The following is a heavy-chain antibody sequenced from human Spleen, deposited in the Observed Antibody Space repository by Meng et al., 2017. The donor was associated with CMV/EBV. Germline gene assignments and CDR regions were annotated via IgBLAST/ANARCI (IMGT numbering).Heavy chain of an antibody. J-gene: IGHJ4*02. CDR2: FVNYVDT. CDR1: GYTFGSYG. Sequence: QVPLLQSGPEVKKPGASVRVSCKASGYTFGSYGICWVRQAPGQGLEWMGWFVNYVDTYPAPKFQGRVTMTTDIHTNTAFMELRSLTSDDTAVYYCASGTPGRSYCDYWGQGTLVTVSS. V-gene: IGHV1-18*01. CDR3: ASGTPGRSYCDY. D-gene: IGHD2-15*01.